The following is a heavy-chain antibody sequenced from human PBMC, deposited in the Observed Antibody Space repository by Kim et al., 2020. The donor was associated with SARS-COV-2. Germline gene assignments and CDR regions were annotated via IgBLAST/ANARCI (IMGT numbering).Heavy chain of an antibody. CDR2: ISGDGGSK. D-gene: IGHD3-10*01. V-gene: IGHV3-23*01. CDR3: VKDGGSGKGAFEM. J-gene: IGHJ3*02. CDR1: GFTFTDYA. Sequence: GGSLRLSCAASGFTFTDYAMNWVREGPGKGLEWVSFISGDGGSKYYGDSVKGRFTISRDNSKNTLFLQMNGLRVEDSAIYYCVKDGGSGKGAFEMWGQGT.